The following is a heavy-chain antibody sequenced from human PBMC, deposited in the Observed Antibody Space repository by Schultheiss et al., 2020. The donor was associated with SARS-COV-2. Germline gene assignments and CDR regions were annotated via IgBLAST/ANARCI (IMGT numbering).Heavy chain of an antibody. CDR3: YYEGS. V-gene: IGHV3-72*01. D-gene: IGHD3-22*01. CDR1: GFTLSDYY. J-gene: IGHJ5*02. Sequence: GESLKISCAASGFTLSDYYMDWVRQAPGKGLEWVGRSRSKVHSYTTEYAASVKGRFTISRDDSKNTLFLQMNSLRIEDTARYYCYYEGSWGQGTLVTVSS. CDR2: SRSKVHSYTT.